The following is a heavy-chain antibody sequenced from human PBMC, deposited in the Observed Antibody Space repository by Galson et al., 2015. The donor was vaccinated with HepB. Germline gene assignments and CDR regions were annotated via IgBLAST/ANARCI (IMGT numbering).Heavy chain of an antibody. CDR2: IWYDGSYK. V-gene: IGHV3-33*01. J-gene: IGHJ3*01. CDR3: VRDQWQINAFDL. Sequence: SLRLSCAASGFTFSNYGMHWVRQAPGKGLEWVAVIWYDGSYKFYGDSVKGRFTISRDNSQNTLLLEMHSLRVEDTAVYYCVRDQWQINAFDLWGQGTLVTVPS. CDR1: GFTFSNYG. D-gene: IGHD6-19*01.